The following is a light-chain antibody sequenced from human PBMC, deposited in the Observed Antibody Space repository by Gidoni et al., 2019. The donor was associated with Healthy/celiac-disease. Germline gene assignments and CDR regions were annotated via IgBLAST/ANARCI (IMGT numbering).Light chain of an antibody. Sequence: IVLTQSPDSLAVSLGERATINCQSSQSVLYSSNNKNYLAWYQQKPGQPPKLLIYWASTRESGVPDRFSGSGSGTDFTLTISSLQAEDVAVYYCQQYYSTPLLTFXGXTKVEIK. V-gene: IGKV4-1*01. CDR1: QSVLYSSNNKNY. CDR3: QQYYSTPLLT. CDR2: WAS. J-gene: IGKJ4*01.